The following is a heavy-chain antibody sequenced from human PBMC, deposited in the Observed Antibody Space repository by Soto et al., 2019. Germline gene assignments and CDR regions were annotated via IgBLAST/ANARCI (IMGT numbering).Heavy chain of an antibody. CDR3: AKDRDKGYSYGFNFDY. CDR1: GFTFSSYA. J-gene: IGHJ4*02. D-gene: IGHD5-18*01. Sequence: PGGSLRLSCAASGFTFSSYAMSWVRQAPGKGLEWVSAISGSGGSTYYADSVKGRFTISRDNSKNTLYLQMNSLRAEDTAVYYCAKDRDKGYSYGFNFDYWGQGTLVTVSS. CDR2: ISGSGGST. V-gene: IGHV3-23*01.